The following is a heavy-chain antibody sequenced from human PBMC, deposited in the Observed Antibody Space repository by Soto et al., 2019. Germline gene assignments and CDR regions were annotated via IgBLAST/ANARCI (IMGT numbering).Heavy chain of an antibody. CDR1: GGSISSYY. V-gene: IGHV4-59*12. D-gene: IGHD5-12*01. CDR2: IYYSGST. J-gene: IGHJ4*02. CDR3: ARRGGYDFPFDY. Sequence: PSETLSLTCTVSGGSISSYYWSWIRQPPGKGLEWIGYIYYSGSTNYNPSLKSRVTMSVDTSKNQFSLKLSSVTAADTAVYYCARRGGYDFPFDYWGQGTLVTVSS.